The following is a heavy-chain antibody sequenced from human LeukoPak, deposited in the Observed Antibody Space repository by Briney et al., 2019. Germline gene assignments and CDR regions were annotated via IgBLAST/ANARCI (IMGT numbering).Heavy chain of an antibody. Sequence: SETLSLTCTVSGGSISSYYWSWIRQPPGKGLEWIGYIYYSGSTNYNPSLKSRVTVSVDTSKNHFSLKLSSVTAADTAVYYCARHLKDSSGWYCYFDYWGQGTLVTVSS. CDR1: GGSISSYY. CDR2: IYYSGST. CDR3: ARHLKDSSGWYCYFDY. D-gene: IGHD6-19*01. V-gene: IGHV4-59*08. J-gene: IGHJ4*02.